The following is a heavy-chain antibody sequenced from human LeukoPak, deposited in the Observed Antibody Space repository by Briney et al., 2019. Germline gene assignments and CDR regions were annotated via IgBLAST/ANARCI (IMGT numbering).Heavy chain of an antibody. D-gene: IGHD3-16*01. Sequence: GGSLRLSCAASGFKFDVYGVSWVRQAPGKGLEGVSGTNWNGGSTGYADSVKGRFTISRDNAKNSLYLQMNSLRADDTAFYYCARDWGSAIWGQGTLVTVSS. CDR2: TNWNGGST. J-gene: IGHJ4*02. CDR1: GFKFDVYG. CDR3: ARDWGSAI. V-gene: IGHV3-20*04.